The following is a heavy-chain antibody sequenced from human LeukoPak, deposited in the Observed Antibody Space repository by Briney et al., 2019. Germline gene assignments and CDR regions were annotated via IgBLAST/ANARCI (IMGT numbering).Heavy chain of an antibody. CDR3: ARQWLVSPLFDY. Sequence: KPSETLSLTCTVSGGSISSSSYYWSWIRQPPGKGLEWIGEINHSGSTNYNPSLRSRVTVSVHTSKNQLSLKLSSVTAADTAVYYCARQWLVSPLFDYWGQGTLVTVSS. CDR1: GGSISSSSYY. D-gene: IGHD6-19*01. J-gene: IGHJ4*02. V-gene: IGHV4-39*01. CDR2: INHSGST.